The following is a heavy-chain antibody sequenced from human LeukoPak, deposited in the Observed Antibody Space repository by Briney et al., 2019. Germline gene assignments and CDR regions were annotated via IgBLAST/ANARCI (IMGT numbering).Heavy chain of an antibody. J-gene: IGHJ4*02. CDR3: ARDGYYYDGSLEY. V-gene: IGHV4-38-2*02. D-gene: IGHD3-22*01. Sequence: SETLPLTCAVSGYSISSGYLWAWIRQPPEKGLEWIGSIPHSGSSYSKPSLKSRVIISVDTSNNQFSLKLTSVTAADTATYYCARDGYYYDGSLEYWGQGIRVAVSS. CDR1: GYSISSGYL. CDR2: IPHSGSS.